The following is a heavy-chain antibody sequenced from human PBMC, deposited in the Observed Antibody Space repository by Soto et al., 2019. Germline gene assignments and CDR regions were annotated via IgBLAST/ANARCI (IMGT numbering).Heavy chain of an antibody. D-gene: IGHD3-9*01. Sequence: PGGSLRLSCAASGFTFSSYSMNWVRQAPGKGLEWVSSISSSSSYIYYADSVKGRFTISRDNAKNSLYLQMNSLRAEDTAVYYCARDPSILTGYYTPWFDPWGQGTTVTVSS. CDR2: ISSSSSYI. CDR1: GFTFSSYS. V-gene: IGHV3-21*01. CDR3: ARDPSILTGYYTPWFDP. J-gene: IGHJ5*02.